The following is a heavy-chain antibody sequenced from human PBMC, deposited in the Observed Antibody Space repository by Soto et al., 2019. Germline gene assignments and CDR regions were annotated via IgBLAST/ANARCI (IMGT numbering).Heavy chain of an antibody. V-gene: IGHV4-31*03. CDR2: INYKGTT. CDR1: GGSIIDGQTY. CDR3: ARDAPGVAPF. Sequence: QVQLQESGPGLVKPSQTLSLTCTVSGGSIIDGQTYLNWIRQHPERVLEWMGYINYKGTTNYSPALQRRLLISVDTSKNQFSPTLTSVTAAETAVYYCARDAPGVAPFWGQGTLVTVSS. J-gene: IGHJ4*02. D-gene: IGHD2-15*01.